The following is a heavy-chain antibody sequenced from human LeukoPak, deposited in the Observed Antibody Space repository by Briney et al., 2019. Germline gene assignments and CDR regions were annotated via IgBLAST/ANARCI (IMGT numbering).Heavy chain of an antibody. CDR3: ARVGAKGGWYFDL. D-gene: IGHD3-10*01. CDR2: ISSGGSYM. J-gene: IGHJ2*01. Sequence: GGSPRLSCAASGFTFSGYGMNWVRQAPGKGLEWVSSISSGGSYMYYADSLKGRFTISRDNAKNSLYLQMNSLRAEDTAVYYCARVGAKGGWYFDLWGRGTLVTVSS. V-gene: IGHV3-21*01. CDR1: GFTFSGYG.